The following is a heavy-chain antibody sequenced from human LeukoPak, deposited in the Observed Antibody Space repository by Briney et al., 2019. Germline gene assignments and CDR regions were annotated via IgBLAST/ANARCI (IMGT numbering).Heavy chain of an antibody. CDR3: ARDGDGFFDY. J-gene: IGHJ4*02. CDR2: IYYSGST. D-gene: IGHD5-24*01. Sequence: TLSLTCAVYGGSFSGYYWSWIRQHPGKGLEWIGYIYYSGSTYYNPSLKSRVTISVDTSKNQFSLKLSSVTAADTAVYYCARDGDGFFDYWGQGTLVTVSS. V-gene: IGHV4-31*11. CDR1: GGSFSGYY.